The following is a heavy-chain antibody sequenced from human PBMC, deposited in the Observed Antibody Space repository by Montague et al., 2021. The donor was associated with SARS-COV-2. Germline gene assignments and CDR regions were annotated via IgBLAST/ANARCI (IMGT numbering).Heavy chain of an antibody. CDR2: ISRDSAEV. D-gene: IGHD1-14*01. J-gene: IGHJ4*02. V-gene: IGHV3-48*02. CDR1: GFTFSEYH. Sequence: SLRLSCAASGFTFSEYHMTWVRQAPGKGQQWVSYISRDSAEVYYAESGKGRFSISRDNDRSALYLQLNNLRNEDTATYYCARDSGITGADDYWGQGTLVVVSS. CDR3: ARDSGITGADDY.